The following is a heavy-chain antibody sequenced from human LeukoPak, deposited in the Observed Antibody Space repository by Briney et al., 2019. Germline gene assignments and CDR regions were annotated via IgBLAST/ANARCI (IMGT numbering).Heavy chain of an antibody. Sequence: GGSLRLSCAASGFSFSSYGMHWVRQAPGKGLEWVAVIWYDGSNKYYADSVKGRFTISRDNSKNTLYLQMNSLRAEDTAVYYCAKEDSSGYYPPDFDYWGQGTLVTVSS. D-gene: IGHD3-22*01. CDR3: AKEDSSGYYPPDFDY. CDR2: IWYDGSNK. J-gene: IGHJ4*02. CDR1: GFSFSSYG. V-gene: IGHV3-30*02.